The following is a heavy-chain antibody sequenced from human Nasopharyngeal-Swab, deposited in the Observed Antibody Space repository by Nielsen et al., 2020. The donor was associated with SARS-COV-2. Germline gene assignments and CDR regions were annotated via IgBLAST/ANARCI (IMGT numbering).Heavy chain of an antibody. CDR1: GFTFSSHS. CDR3: ARGASYDILTGYPDAFDI. V-gene: IGHV3-48*01. Sequence: GGSLRLSCAASGFTFSSHSMNWVRQAPGKGREWVSNISSSTRTIYYADPVKGRFTISRDNAKNSLYLQMNSLRAEDTAVYYCARGASYDILTGYPDAFDIWGQGTMVTVSS. CDR2: ISSSTRTI. D-gene: IGHD3-9*01. J-gene: IGHJ3*02.